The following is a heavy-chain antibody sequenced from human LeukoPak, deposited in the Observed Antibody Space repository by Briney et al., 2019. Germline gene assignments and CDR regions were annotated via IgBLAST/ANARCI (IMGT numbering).Heavy chain of an antibody. CDR2: ISYDGSNK. CDR1: GFTFSSYA. J-gene: IGHJ4*02. Sequence: GRSLRLSCAASGFTFSSYAMHWVRQAPGKGLEWVAVISYDGSNKYYAGSVKGRFTISRDNSKNTLYLQMNSLRAEDTAVYYCARDYYDSSGYLDYWGQGTLVTVSS. D-gene: IGHD3-22*01. V-gene: IGHV3-30*01. CDR3: ARDYYDSSGYLDY.